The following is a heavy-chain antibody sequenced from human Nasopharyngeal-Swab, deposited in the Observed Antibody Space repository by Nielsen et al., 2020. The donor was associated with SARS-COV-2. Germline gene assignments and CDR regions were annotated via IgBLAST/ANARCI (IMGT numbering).Heavy chain of an antibody. CDR1: GYSMHRGYY. J-gene: IGHJ4*02. Sequence: SETLSLTCAVPGYSMHRGYYWGCIRLPPGKGLEWIGSIYHSGSTYYNPSLKSRVTLSIDTSKNQFSLKLSSVTAADTAVYYCARAVEMAAILDYWGQGTLVTVSS. V-gene: IGHV4-38-2*01. CDR2: IYHSGST. CDR3: ARAVEMAAILDY. D-gene: IGHD5-24*01.